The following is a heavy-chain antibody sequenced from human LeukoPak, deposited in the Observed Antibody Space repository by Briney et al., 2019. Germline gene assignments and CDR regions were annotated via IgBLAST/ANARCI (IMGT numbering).Heavy chain of an antibody. V-gene: IGHV3-30-3*01. CDR2: ILYDGSNK. CDR1: GFTFNTYA. J-gene: IGHJ4*02. Sequence: PGGSLRLSCAASGFTFNTYAIHWVRQAPGKGLEWVAVILYDGSNKYYADSVKGRFTFSRDNSKNTLYLQMSSLRVEDTAVYYCAFPRIGEVAGSLDYWGQGTLVTVSS. D-gene: IGHD6-19*01. CDR3: AFPRIGEVAGSLDY.